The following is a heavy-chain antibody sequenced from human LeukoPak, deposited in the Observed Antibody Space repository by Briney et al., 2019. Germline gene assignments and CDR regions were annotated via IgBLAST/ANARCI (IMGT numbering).Heavy chain of an antibody. V-gene: IGHV4-34*01. J-gene: IGHJ5*02. CDR2: INHSGST. CDR1: GGSFSGYY. D-gene: IGHD3-9*01. Sequence: SETLSLTCAVYGGSFSGYYWSWIRQPPGKGLEWIGGINHSGSTNYNPSLKSRVTISVDTSKNQFSLKLSSVTAADTAVYYCASVYYDILTGYYNNWFDPWGQGTLVTVSS. CDR3: ASVYYDILTGYYNNWFDP.